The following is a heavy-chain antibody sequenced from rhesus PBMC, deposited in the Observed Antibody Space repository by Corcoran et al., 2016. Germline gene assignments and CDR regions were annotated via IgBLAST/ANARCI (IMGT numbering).Heavy chain of an antibody. CDR1: GFTFSSYG. J-gene: IGHJ4*01. D-gene: IGHD6-25*01. CDR3: TGREGGIRNKGEFFDY. CDR2: ISSASSYI. V-gene: IGHV3S16*01. Sequence: EVQLVESGGGLVQLGGSLRLSCAASGFTFSSYGMSWVRQAPGKGLEWGSCISSASSYIYYADSVKGRSTISRDNVKKSLSLQMISLRAEDTAVYYCTGREGGIRNKGEFFDYWGQGVLVTVSS.